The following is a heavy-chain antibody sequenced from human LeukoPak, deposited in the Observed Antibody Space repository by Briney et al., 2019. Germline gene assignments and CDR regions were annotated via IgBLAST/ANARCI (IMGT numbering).Heavy chain of an antibody. CDR3: ARDHYYDSSGYSYRRRLTNAFDI. CDR1: GGSFSGYY. Sequence: SETLSLTCAVYGGSFSGYYWSWIRQPPGKGLEWIGEINHSGSTNYNPSPKSRVTISVDTSKNQFSLKLSSVTAADTAVYYCARDHYYDSSGYSYRRRLTNAFDIWGQGTMVTVSS. D-gene: IGHD3-22*01. J-gene: IGHJ3*02. V-gene: IGHV4-34*01. CDR2: INHSGST.